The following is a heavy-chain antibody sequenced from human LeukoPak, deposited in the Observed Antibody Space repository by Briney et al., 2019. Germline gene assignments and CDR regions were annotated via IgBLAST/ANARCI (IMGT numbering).Heavy chain of an antibody. CDR1: GFTFSSSW. D-gene: IGHD3-22*01. J-gene: IGHJ3*02. V-gene: IGHV3-7*01. CDR3: ATMKRVYYYDSSGGAFDI. CDR2: IKQEGSEK. Sequence: RGSLRLSCAASGFTFSSSWMSWVRQAPGKGLEWVANIKQEGSEKSSVDSVKGRFTISRDNAKNSLYLQMNSLRDEDTAVYYCATMKRVYYYDSSGGAFDIWGQGTTVTVSS.